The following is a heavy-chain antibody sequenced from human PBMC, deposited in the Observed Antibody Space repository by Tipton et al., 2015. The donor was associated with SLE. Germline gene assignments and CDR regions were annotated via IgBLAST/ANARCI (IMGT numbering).Heavy chain of an antibody. D-gene: IGHD6-13*01. CDR2: IYYSGST. V-gene: IGHV4-59*01. Sequence: TLSLTCTVSGGSISSYYWSWIRQPPGKGLEWIGYIYYSGSTNYNPSLKSRVTISVDTSKNQFSLKLSSVTAADTAVYYCARGAEGSSSWGWYFDLWGRGPLVTVSS. CDR3: ARGAEGSSSWGWYFDL. CDR1: GGSISSYY. J-gene: IGHJ2*01.